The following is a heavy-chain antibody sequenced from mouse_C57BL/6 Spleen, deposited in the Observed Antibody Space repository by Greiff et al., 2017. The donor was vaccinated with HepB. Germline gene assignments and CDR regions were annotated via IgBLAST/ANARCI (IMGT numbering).Heavy chain of an antibody. CDR1: GFTFSSYG. J-gene: IGHJ2*01. Sequence: EVHLVESGGDLVKPGGSLKLSCAASGFTFSSYGMSWVRQTPDKRLEWVATISSGGSYTYYPDSVKGRFTISRDNAKNTLYLQMSSLKSEDTAMYYCARRTGTYDFDYWGQGTTLTVSS. V-gene: IGHV5-6*01. CDR2: ISSGGSYT. D-gene: IGHD4-1*01. CDR3: ARRTGTYDFDY.